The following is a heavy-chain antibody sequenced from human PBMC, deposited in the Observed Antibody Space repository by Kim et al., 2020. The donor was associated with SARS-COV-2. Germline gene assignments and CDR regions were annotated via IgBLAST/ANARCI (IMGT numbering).Heavy chain of an antibody. CDR3: AISGACSSTSCPLDY. D-gene: IGHD2-2*01. Sequence: SETLSLTCTVSGGSVSSGSYYWSWIRQPPGKGLEWIGYIYYSGSTNYNPSLKSRVTISVDTSKNQFSLKLSSVTAADTAVYYCAISGACSSTSCPLDYWGQGTLVTVSS. CDR1: GGSVSSGSYY. J-gene: IGHJ4*02. CDR2: IYYSGST. V-gene: IGHV4-61*01.